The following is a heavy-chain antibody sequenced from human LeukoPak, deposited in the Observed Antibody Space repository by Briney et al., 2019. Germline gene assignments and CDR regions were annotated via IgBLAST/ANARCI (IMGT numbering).Heavy chain of an antibody. D-gene: IGHD6-19*01. CDR3: ARESFTSGWNDY. Sequence: SETLSLTCTVSGGSISSGDYYWSWIRQPPGKGLEWIGYIYYGGSTNYNPSLQSRVTISVDTSKNQFSLKLTSVTAADTAVYYCARESFTSGWNDYWGQGALVTVSS. V-gene: IGHV4-61*08. CDR1: GGSISSGDYY. CDR2: IYYGGST. J-gene: IGHJ4*02.